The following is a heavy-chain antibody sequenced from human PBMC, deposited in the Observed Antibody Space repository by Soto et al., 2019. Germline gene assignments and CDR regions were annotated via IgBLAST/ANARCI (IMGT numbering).Heavy chain of an antibody. CDR1: GGTFSSYA. CDR3: ARAIGNYDSSGYYYEPPYYFDY. D-gene: IGHD3-22*01. CDR2: IIPIFGTA. J-gene: IGHJ4*02. V-gene: IGHV1-69*06. Sequence: QVQLVQSGAEVKKPGSSVKVSCKASGGTFSSYAISWVRQAPGQGLEWMGGIIPIFGTANYAQKFQGRVTLTADKSTSTAYMELSSLRSEDTAVYYCARAIGNYDSSGYYYEPPYYFDYWGQGTLVTVSS.